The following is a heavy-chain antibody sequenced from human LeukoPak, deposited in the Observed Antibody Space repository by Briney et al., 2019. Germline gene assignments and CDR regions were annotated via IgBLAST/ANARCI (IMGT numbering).Heavy chain of an antibody. CDR2: IYYSGST. CDR1: GGSISSYY. Sequence: SETLSLTCTVSGGSISSYYWSWIRQPPGKGLEWIGYIYYSGSTNYNPSLKSRITVSVDTPKSQFSLKLSSVTAADTAVYYCARLFPLDNGESTASFDIWGQGTMITVSS. CDR3: ARLFPLDNGESTASFDI. D-gene: IGHD1-1*01. J-gene: IGHJ3*02. V-gene: IGHV4-59*12.